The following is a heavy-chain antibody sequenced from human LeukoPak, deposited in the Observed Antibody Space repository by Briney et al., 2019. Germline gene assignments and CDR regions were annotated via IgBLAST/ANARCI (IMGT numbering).Heavy chain of an antibody. CDR3: ARVRGSSGSYEYYHYMDV. V-gene: IGHV4-4*07. CDR1: GGSISGDY. J-gene: IGHJ6*03. CDR2: IYTSGST. D-gene: IGHD1-26*01. Sequence: SETLSLTCTVSGGSISGDYWSWIRQPAGTGLEWIGRIYTSGSTIYNPSLKSRVTMSVDTSKNQFSLRLNSVTAADTAVYYCARVRGSSGSYEYYHYMDVWGKGTTVTISS.